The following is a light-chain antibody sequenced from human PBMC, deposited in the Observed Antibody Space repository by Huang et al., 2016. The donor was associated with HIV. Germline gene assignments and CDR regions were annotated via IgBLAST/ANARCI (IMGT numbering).Light chain of an antibody. Sequence: EIVMTQSPATLSVSPGERATLSCTASQNIPRLAWYQHKLGPAPRLLIYDASSRATGVPARFSGGGSGTAFTLTVSSLQSDDFALYYCQQYDDWPPWTFGQGTQVDMK. J-gene: IGKJ1*01. V-gene: IGKV3-15*01. CDR2: DAS. CDR3: QQYDDWPPWT. CDR1: QNIPR.